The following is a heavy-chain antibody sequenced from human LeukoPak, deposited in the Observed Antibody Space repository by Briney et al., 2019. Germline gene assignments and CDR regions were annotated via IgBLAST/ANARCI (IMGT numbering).Heavy chain of an antibody. J-gene: IGHJ4*02. CDR1: GFSFRGYA. CDR3: ATPGSS. V-gene: IGHV3-64*02. D-gene: IGHD6-13*01. Sequence: GGSLRLSCTASGFSFRGYAMHWVRQAPGKGLEYVSAISRSGNTTYYADSVKGRFIVSRDNSKKTLFLQMSDLRPEDTAVYYCATPGSSWGQGSLVIVSS. CDR2: ISRSGNTT.